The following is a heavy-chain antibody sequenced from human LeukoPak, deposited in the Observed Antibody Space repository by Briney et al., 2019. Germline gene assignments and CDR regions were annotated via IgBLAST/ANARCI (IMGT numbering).Heavy chain of an antibody. CDR3: TTDRYYYDSSGYPEYFQH. CDR2: IKSKTDGGTT. Sequence: GGSLRLSCAASEFSVGSNYMTWVRQAPGKGLEWVGRIKSKTDGGTTDYAAPVKGRFTISRDDSKNTLYLQMNSLKTEDTAVYYCTTDRYYYDSSGYPEYFQHWGQGTLVTVSA. D-gene: IGHD3-22*01. V-gene: IGHV3-15*01. J-gene: IGHJ1*01. CDR1: EFSVGSNY.